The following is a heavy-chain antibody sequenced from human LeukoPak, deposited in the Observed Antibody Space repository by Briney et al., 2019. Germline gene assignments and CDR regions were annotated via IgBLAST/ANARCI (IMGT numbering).Heavy chain of an antibody. J-gene: IGHJ4*02. D-gene: IGHD2-15*01. CDR2: IHYSGSA. V-gene: IGHV4-34*01. CDR3: ARDHGDCSGGSCPFDY. CDR1: GGSFSGYY. Sequence: SETLSLTCAVYGGSFSGYYWTWIRQPPGKGLEWIGEIHYSGSATYNPSLKSRVTISVDTSKNQFSLKMNSVTAADTAVYYCARDHGDCSGGSCPFDYWGQGTLVTVSS.